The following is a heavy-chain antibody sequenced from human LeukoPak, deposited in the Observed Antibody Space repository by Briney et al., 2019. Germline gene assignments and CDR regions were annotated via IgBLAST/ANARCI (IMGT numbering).Heavy chain of an antibody. CDR3: ATYGTTEGPRNYFDH. D-gene: IGHD4-17*01. CDR2: IIPILGIA. Sequence: GASVKVSCKASGGTFSSYAISWVRQAPGQGLEWMGRIIPILGIANYAQKFQGRVTITADKSTSTAYMELSSLRSEDTAVYYCATYGTTEGPRNYFDHWGQGTLVTVSS. CDR1: GGTFSSYA. V-gene: IGHV1-69*04. J-gene: IGHJ4*02.